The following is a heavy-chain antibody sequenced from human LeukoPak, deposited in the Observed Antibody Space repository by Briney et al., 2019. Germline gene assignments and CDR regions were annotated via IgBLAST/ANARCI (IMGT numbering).Heavy chain of an antibody. D-gene: IGHD3-10*01. V-gene: IGHV3-11*04. CDR3: ASSITLIRGVIIAAYDDFDY. Sequence: PGGSLRLSCAASGFSFSDYYMSWLRQAPGKGLEWVSYISRSGETIYYADSVKGRFTISRDNAKNSLYLQMNSLRAEDTAVYFCASSITLIRGVIIAAYDDFDYWGQGTLVTVSS. J-gene: IGHJ4*02. CDR2: ISRSGETI. CDR1: GFSFSDYY.